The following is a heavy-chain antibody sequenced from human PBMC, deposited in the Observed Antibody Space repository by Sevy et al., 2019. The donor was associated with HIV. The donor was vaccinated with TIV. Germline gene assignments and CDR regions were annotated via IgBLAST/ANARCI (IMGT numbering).Heavy chain of an antibody. CDR1: GGSISSYY. Sequence: SETLSLTCTVSGGSISSYYWSWIRQPPGKGLEWIGYIYYSGSTNYNPSLKSRVTISVDTSKNQFSLKLSSVTAADMAVYYCARGIAARPLYYYYGMDVWGQGTTVTVSS. D-gene: IGHD6-6*01. V-gene: IGHV4-59*01. CDR2: IYYSGST. CDR3: ARGIAARPLYYYYGMDV. J-gene: IGHJ6*02.